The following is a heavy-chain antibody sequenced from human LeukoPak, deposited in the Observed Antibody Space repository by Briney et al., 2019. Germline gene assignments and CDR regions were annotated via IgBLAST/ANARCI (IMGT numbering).Heavy chain of an antibody. Sequence: PGGSLRLSCAASGFTYSSYAMSWVRQAPGKGLEWVSAMSGSGGSTYYADSVKGRFTISRDNSKNTLYLQMNSLRAEDTAVYYCAKDRQLRYFDWLFIPFDYWGQGTLVTVSS. D-gene: IGHD3-9*01. J-gene: IGHJ4*02. CDR2: MSGSGGST. CDR1: GFTYSSYA. V-gene: IGHV3-23*01. CDR3: AKDRQLRYFDWLFIPFDY.